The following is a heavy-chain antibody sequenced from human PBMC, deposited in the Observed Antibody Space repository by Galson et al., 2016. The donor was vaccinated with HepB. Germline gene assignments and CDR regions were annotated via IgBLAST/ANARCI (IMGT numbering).Heavy chain of an antibody. CDR3: ARDDRWYYYDSSGYYYGAFDM. Sequence: SLRLSCAGSGFTLSRHSMNWVRQAPGKGLEWISYISITSTTKYYADSVKGRLTISRDNAKNSLYLQMNSLRDEDTAVYYCARDDRWYYYDSSGYYYGAFDMWGQGTMVAVSS. V-gene: IGHV3-48*02. CDR2: ISITSTTK. CDR1: GFTLSRHS. D-gene: IGHD3-22*01. J-gene: IGHJ3*02.